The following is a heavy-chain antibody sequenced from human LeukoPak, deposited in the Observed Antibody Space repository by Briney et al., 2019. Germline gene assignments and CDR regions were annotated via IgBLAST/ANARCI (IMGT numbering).Heavy chain of an antibody. J-gene: IGHJ6*03. CDR2: IIEKGNA. CDR3: ARFPHCARPDGGDCYSPGGYYYYYMDV. CDR1: GGSFSSYS. Sequence: SETLPLTCALYGGSFSSYSLSWTWIRQTPEKGLEWIGEIIEKGNANYNPSLKSRVTIDLDTSKNQFCLKLTSMTAADTAMYYCARFPHCARPDGGDCYSPGGYYYYYMDVWGKGTTVTVSS. D-gene: IGHD2-21*02. V-gene: IGHV4-34*12.